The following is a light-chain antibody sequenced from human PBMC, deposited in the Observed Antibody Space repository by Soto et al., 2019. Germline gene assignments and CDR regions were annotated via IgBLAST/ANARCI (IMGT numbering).Light chain of an antibody. CDR3: AAWDDSLNGHVV. J-gene: IGLJ2*01. V-gene: IGLV1-44*01. Sequence: QPVLTQPPSASGTPGQRVTISSSGSSSKIGSNTVNWYQQLPGTATKLLIYSNNQRPSGVPDRFSGSKSGTSASLAISGLQSEDEADYYCAAWDDSLNGHVVFGGGTKLTVL. CDR1: SSKIGSNT. CDR2: SNN.